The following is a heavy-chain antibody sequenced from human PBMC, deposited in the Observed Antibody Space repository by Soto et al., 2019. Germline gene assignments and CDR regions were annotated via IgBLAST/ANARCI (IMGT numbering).Heavy chain of an antibody. CDR3: AREVRQLGHYYYGMDV. V-gene: IGHV1-69*13. CDR1: GGTFSSYA. Sequence: GASVKVSCRASGGTFSSYAISWVRQAPGQGLEWMGGIIPIFGTANYAQKFQGRVTITADESTSTAYMELSSLRSEDTAVYYCAREVRQLGHYYYGMDVWGQGTTVTVSS. J-gene: IGHJ6*02. D-gene: IGHD6-6*01. CDR2: IIPIFGTA.